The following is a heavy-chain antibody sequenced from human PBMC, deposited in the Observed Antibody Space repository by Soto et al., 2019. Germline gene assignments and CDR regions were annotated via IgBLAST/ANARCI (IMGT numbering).Heavy chain of an antibody. CDR2: VYSSGGT. J-gene: IGHJ5*02. D-gene: IGHD3-3*01. Sequence: QVHLQQSGPGLVNPSETLSLTCTVSGGSMSSYYWTWIRQTAGKGLEWIGRVYSSGGTHYNPSLECRVTISLDTSKNQFSLRLLSVTDADTAVYYCARGQRFSDWFDPWGQGTLVTVSS. V-gene: IGHV4-4*07. CDR3: ARGQRFSDWFDP. CDR1: GGSMSSYY.